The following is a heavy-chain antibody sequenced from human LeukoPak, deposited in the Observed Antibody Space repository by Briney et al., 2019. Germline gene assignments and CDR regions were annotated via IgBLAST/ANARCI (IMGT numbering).Heavy chain of an antibody. Sequence: ASVTVSCKASGYTFTGYYMHWVRQAPGQGLEWMGWINPNSGGTNNAQKFQGRVTMTRDTSSSTAYMELSSLRSDDTAVYYCARGPTVVTPYDYWGLGTLVTVSS. J-gene: IGHJ4*02. CDR2: INPNSGGT. V-gene: IGHV1-2*02. D-gene: IGHD4-23*01. CDR3: ARGPTVVTPYDY. CDR1: GYTFTGYY.